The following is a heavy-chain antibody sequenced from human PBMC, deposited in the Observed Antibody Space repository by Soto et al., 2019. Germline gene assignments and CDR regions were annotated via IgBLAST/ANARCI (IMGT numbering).Heavy chain of an antibody. CDR2: INPNSGGT. V-gene: IGHV1-2*04. D-gene: IGHD2-15*01. CDR1: GYTFTGYY. CDR3: ARDRRCSGGSCYDESGNWFDP. Sequence: GASVKVSCKASGYTFTGYYMHWVRQAPGQGLEWMGWINPNSGGTNYAQKFQGWVTMTRDTSISTAYMELSRLRSDDTAVYYCARDRRCSGGSCYDESGNWFDPWGQGTLVTVSS. J-gene: IGHJ5*02.